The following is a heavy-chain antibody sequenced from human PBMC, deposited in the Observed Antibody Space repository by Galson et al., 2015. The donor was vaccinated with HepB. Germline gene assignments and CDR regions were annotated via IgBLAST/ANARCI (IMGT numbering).Heavy chain of an antibody. CDR2: ISSSSSTI. D-gene: IGHD3-3*01. J-gene: IGHJ6*02. Sequence: SLRLSCAASGFTFSSYSMNWVRQAPGKGLEWVSYISSSSSTIYYADSVKGRFTISRDNAKNSLYLQMNSLRDEDTAVYYCARGVDADYYYYGMDVWGQGTTVTVSS. V-gene: IGHV3-48*02. CDR3: ARGVDADYYYYGMDV. CDR1: GFTFSSYS.